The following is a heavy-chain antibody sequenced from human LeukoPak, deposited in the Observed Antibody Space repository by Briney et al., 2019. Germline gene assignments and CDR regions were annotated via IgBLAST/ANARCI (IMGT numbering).Heavy chain of an antibody. Sequence: GGSLRLSCSASGFTFSSYAMHWVRQAPGKGLEYVSAISSNGGSTYYADSVKGRFAISRDNSKNTLYLQMSSLRAGDTAVYYCVKERLLWFGELSNYFDYWGQGTLVTVSS. CDR1: GFTFSSYA. J-gene: IGHJ4*02. V-gene: IGHV3-64D*06. CDR2: ISSNGGST. D-gene: IGHD3-10*01. CDR3: VKERLLWFGELSNYFDY.